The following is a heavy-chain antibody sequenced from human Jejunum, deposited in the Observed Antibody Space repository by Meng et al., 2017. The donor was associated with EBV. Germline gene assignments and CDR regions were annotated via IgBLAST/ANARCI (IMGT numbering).Heavy chain of an antibody. V-gene: IGHV3-30-3*01. CDR3: VREIRGYYSAY. CDR2: ISYDGSNK. D-gene: IGHD3-3*01. CDR1: GFSLSSYA. Sequence: QGQLVGSGGGVGQAGMSLRLSCAASGFSLSSYAMQWVRQAPGKGLEWVALISYDGSNKYYADSVKGRFTISRDSSKNTLFLQMNSLRAEDTAVYYCVREIRGYYSAYWGQGALVTVSS. J-gene: IGHJ4*02.